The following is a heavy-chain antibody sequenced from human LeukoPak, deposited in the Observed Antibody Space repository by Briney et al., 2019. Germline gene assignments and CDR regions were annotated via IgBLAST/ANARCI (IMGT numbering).Heavy chain of an antibody. CDR2: ISYDGNNK. CDR3: SRGGIPYYYESSDHMSRAFDY. V-gene: IGHV3-30*14. J-gene: IGHJ4*02. CDR1: GFTFSSYALHSA. Sequence: GGSLRLSCVASGFTFSSYALHSAMHWVRQAPGKGLEWVAVISYDGNNKYYADSVKGRFTISRDNSKNTLYLQMNSLRAEDTAVYYCSRGGIPYYYESSDHMSRAFDYWGQGTLVTVSS. D-gene: IGHD3-22*01.